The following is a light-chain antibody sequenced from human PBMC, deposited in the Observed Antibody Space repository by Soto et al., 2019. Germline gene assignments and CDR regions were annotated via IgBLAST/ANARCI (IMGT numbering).Light chain of an antibody. CDR2: KAS. J-gene: IGKJ1*01. CDR1: QSISSW. CDR3: QHYNTYST. V-gene: IGKV1-5*03. Sequence: DIQMPQSPSTLPASVGDRVTVTCRASQSISSWLAWYQQKPGKAPKLLIYKASSLESGVPSRFSGSGSGTEFTLTISSLQPDDFATYYCQHYNTYSTFGQGTKVDI.